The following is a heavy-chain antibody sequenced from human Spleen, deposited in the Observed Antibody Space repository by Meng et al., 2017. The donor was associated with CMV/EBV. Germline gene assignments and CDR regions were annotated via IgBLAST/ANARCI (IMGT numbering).Heavy chain of an antibody. D-gene: IGHD3-10*01. Sequence: GESLKISCVASGFTFSTYGMHWVRQAPGKGLEWVSSISSSSSYIYYADSVKGRFTISRDNAKNSLYLQMNSLRAEDTAVYYCARTTMVRGTPRHPIDYWGQGTLVTVSS. V-gene: IGHV3-21*01. J-gene: IGHJ4*02. CDR1: GFTFSTYG. CDR3: ARTTMVRGTPRHPIDY. CDR2: ISSSSSYI.